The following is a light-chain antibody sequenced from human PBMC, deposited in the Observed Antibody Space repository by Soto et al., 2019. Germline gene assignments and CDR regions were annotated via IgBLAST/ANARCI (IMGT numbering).Light chain of an antibody. V-gene: IGLV4-69*01. Sequence: QSVLTQSPSASASLGPSVNLTCTLSSGHSHYTIAWHQQQPEKGPRYLMTLNSDGSHHRGDGIPDRFSGSTSGAERYLTISDLQSEDEADYYCETWDTGIQVFGGGTKLTVL. CDR1: SGHSHYT. CDR2: LNSDGSH. CDR3: ETWDTGIQV. J-gene: IGLJ3*02.